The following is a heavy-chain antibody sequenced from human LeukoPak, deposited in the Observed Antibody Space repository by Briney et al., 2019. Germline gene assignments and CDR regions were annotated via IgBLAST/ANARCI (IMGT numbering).Heavy chain of an antibody. J-gene: IGHJ5*02. V-gene: IGHV3-9*01. Sequence: GRSLRLSCAASGFTFDDYAMHWVRQAPGKGLEWVSGISWNSVTIGYADSVKGRFTISRENAKNSLYLQMNSLRSEDTAVYYCARGWVVVPAATRQNWFDPWGQGTLVTVSS. CDR3: ARGWVVVPAATRQNWFDP. CDR1: GFTFDDYA. D-gene: IGHD2-2*01. CDR2: ISWNSVTI.